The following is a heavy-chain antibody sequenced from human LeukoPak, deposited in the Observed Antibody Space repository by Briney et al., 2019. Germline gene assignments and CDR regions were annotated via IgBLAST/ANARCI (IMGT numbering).Heavy chain of an antibody. V-gene: IGHV1-2*02. Sequence: ASVKVSCKASGYTFTGYYMHWVRQAPGQGLEWMGWINPNSGGTNYAQKFQGRVTMTRDTSISTAYMELSRLRSGDTAVYYCARVRNRGGSGSYYTSFEDYWGQGTLVTVSS. CDR3: ARVRNRGGSGSYYTSFEDY. CDR2: INPNSGGT. J-gene: IGHJ4*02. CDR1: GYTFTGYY. D-gene: IGHD3-10*01.